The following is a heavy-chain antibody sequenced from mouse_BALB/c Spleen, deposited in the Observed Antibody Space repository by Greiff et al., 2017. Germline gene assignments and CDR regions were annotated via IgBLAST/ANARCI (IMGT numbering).Heavy chain of an antibody. Sequence: QVQLQQSGAELAKPGASVKMSCKASGYTFTSYWMHWVKQRPGQGLEWIGYINPSTGYTEYNQKFKDKATLTADKSSSTAYMQLSSLTSEDSAVYYCARHYYGSSGDAMDYWGQGTSVTVSS. V-gene: IGHV1-7*01. CDR2: INPSTGYT. CDR1: GYTFTSYW. CDR3: ARHYYGSSGDAMDY. J-gene: IGHJ4*01. D-gene: IGHD1-1*01.